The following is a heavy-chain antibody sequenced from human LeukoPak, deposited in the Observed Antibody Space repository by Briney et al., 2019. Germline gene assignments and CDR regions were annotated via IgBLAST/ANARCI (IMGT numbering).Heavy chain of an antibody. CDR2: VIPILGIA. J-gene: IGHJ5*02. Sequence: ASVKVSCKASGGTFSSYAISLVRQSPGQGVERMGRVIPILGIANYAQKFQGRVTITADKSTSTAYMELSSLRSEDTAVYYCARDTGGPYQAVAVGWFDPWGQGTLVTVSS. CDR3: ARDTGGPYQAVAVGWFDP. V-gene: IGHV1-69*04. CDR1: GGTFSSYA. D-gene: IGHD6-19*01.